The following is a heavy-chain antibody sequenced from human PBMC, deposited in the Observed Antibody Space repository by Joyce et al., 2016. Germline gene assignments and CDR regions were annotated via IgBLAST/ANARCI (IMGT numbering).Heavy chain of an antibody. J-gene: IGHJ4*02. CDR1: GFTFSFSNYI. CDR3: ARRGEGSCSGASCYFLDY. Sequence: EVQLVESGGGLVKPGGSLRLSCSASGFTFSFSNYIMAWVHHAPSKVLEWVSSISGSSTYIYYADSVKCRFTISRDNAKNLLDLQMYSLTVEDTAVYYCARRGEGSCSGASCYFLDYWGQGTLVTVSS. CDR2: ISGSSTYI. D-gene: IGHD2-15*01. V-gene: IGHV3-21*01.